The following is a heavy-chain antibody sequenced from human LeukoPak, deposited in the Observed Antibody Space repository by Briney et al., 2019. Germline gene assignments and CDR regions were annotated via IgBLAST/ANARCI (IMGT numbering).Heavy chain of an antibody. CDR1: GFTFDDHG. Sequence: GGSLRLSCAASGFTFDDHGVSWVRQAPGQGLDWVSGINWNGDSTGYADSVKGRFTISRDNAKNSLYLQMNSLRAEDTALYHCTRGNVAAATAILYFDYWGQGTLVTVSS. CDR2: INWNGDST. D-gene: IGHD6-13*01. CDR3: TRGNVAAATAILYFDY. V-gene: IGHV3-20*01. J-gene: IGHJ4*02.